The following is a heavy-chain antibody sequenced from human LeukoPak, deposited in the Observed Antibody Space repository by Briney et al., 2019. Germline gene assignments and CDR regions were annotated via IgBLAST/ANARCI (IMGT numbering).Heavy chain of an antibody. D-gene: IGHD5-12*01. V-gene: IGHV1-2*02. CDR2: LNPKIGGT. CDR1: GYPFTDYF. CDR3: ARTTSGYSTFDF. Sequence: ASVKVSCKSSGYPFTDYFIHWVRQAPGQGLEWMGWLNPKIGGTNYAQKFQGRVTMTRDTSISTGYMELHRLRSDDTAVYFCARTTSGYSTFDFWGQGTLVTVSS. J-gene: IGHJ4*02.